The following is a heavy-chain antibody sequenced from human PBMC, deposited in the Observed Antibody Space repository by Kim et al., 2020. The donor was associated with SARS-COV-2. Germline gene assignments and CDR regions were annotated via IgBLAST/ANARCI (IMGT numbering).Heavy chain of an antibody. J-gene: IGHJ4*02. Sequence: VGNKYYADSVKGRFTISRDNSKNTLYLQRNSLRAEDTAVYYCAREFVDYWGQGTLVTVSS. CDR2: VGNK. CDR3: AREFVDY. V-gene: IGHV3-30*01. D-gene: IGHD3-16*01.